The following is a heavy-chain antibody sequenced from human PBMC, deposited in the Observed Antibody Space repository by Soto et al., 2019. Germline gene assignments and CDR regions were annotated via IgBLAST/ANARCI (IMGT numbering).Heavy chain of an antibody. J-gene: IGHJ5*02. CDR3: ARHRRNYDFWSRLDCWFDP. CDR1: GGSISSSSYY. V-gene: IGHV4-39*01. CDR2: IYYSGST. D-gene: IGHD3-3*01. Sequence: SETLSLTCTVSGGSISSSSYYWGWIRQPPGKGLEWIGSIYYSGSTYYNPSLKSRVTISVDTSKNQFSLKLSSVTAADTAVYYCARHRRNYDFWSRLDCWFDPWGQGTLVTVSS.